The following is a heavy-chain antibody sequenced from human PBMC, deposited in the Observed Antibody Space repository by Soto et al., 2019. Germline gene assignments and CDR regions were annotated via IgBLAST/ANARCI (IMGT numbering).Heavy chain of an antibody. CDR3: PHTILWDDHGGFYTS. CDR1: GFAGSAGGLG. CDR2: IYWKDDE. J-gene: IGHJ4*02. D-gene: IGHD3-3*01. Sequence: ESRPTLVNPTQAFTLTCSSSGFAGSAGGLGVGWIRQPPGAAWEWLALIYWKDDERYNPSLKTRLPITKAPAKTQVVLTMTNMDPVNTASYYGPHTILWDDHGGFYTSWGPETLLTFS. V-gene: IGHV2-5*01.